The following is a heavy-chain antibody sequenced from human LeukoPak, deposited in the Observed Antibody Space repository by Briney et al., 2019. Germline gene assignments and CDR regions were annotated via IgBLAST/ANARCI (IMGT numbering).Heavy chain of an antibody. CDR3: AREDYVVRSWFDP. CDR2: INPSGGST. V-gene: IGHV1-46*01. Sequence: ASVKVSCKASGYTFTSYYMHWVRQAPGQGLEWMGIINPSGGSTSYAQKFQGRVTMTRDTSTSTVYTELSSLRSEDTAVYYCAREDYVVRSWFDPWGQGTLVTVSS. CDR1: GYTFTSYY. D-gene: IGHD3-22*01. J-gene: IGHJ5*02.